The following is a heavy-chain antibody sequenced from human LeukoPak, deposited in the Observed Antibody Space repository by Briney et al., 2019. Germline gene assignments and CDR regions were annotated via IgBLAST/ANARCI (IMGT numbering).Heavy chain of an antibody. D-gene: IGHD2-2*01. CDR2: IHYDGRNK. Sequence: GGSLRLSCAASRFTFSSYGMHWVRQAPGKGLEWVSFIHYDGRNKYYADSVKGRFTISRDNSKNTLYLQMNSLRAEDTAVYYCATQLPIFDYWGQGTLVTVSS. CDR1: RFTFSSYG. V-gene: IGHV3-30*02. J-gene: IGHJ4*02. CDR3: ATQLPIFDY.